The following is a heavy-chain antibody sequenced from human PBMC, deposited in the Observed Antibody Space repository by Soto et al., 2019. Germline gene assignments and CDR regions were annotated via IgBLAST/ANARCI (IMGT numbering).Heavy chain of an antibody. D-gene: IGHD6-19*01. CDR1: GYPFTSYG. J-gene: IGHJ4*02. CDR3: ARDRLIAVAGLLRN. CDR2: ISAYDAKT. V-gene: IGHV1-18*01. Sequence: QVQLVQSGAEVKKPGASVKVSCKTSGYPFTSYGINWVRQAPGQGPEWMRWISAYDAKTIFSQKLLGRVTQTADRSTTTSYMELRGLRLDVTAAYYCARDRLIAVAGLLRNWGQGTLVPVSS.